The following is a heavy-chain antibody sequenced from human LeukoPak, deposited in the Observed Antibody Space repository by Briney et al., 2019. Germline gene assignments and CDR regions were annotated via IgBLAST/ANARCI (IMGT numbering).Heavy chain of an antibody. CDR2: ISYDGSNK. Sequence: LSLTCTVSGGSISSSSYYWGWVRQAPGKGLEWVALISYDGSNKYYADSVKGRFTISRDNSKNTLYLQMNTLRAEDTAVYYCARDQHPSTTVTTSFDYWGQGTLVTVSS. D-gene: IGHD4-17*01. CDR3: ARDQHPSTTVTTSFDY. J-gene: IGHJ4*02. V-gene: IGHV3-30-3*01. CDR1: GGSISSSSYY.